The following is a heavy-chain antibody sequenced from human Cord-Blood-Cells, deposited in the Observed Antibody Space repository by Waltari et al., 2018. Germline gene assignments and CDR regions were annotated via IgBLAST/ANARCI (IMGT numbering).Heavy chain of an antibody. D-gene: IGHD7-27*01. J-gene: IGHJ2*01. V-gene: IGHV4-31*03. CDR2: IYYSGST. CDR3: ARLSNLTGNWYFDL. CDR1: GGSISSGGYY. Sequence: GLVKPSQTLSLTCTVSGGSISSGGYYWSWIRQHTGKGLEWIGYIYYSGSTYYNPSLKSRVTISVDTSKNQFSLKLSSVTAADTAVYYCARLSNLTGNWYFDLWGRGTLVTVSS.